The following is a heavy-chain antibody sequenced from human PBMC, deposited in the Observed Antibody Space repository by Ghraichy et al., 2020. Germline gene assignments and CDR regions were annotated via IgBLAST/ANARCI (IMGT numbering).Heavy chain of an antibody. D-gene: IGHD3-22*01. CDR2: IDWSADDF. J-gene: IGHJ4*02. CDR3: ARARSGYYSDMDY. CDR1: GFAFDAHG. Sequence: GGSLRLSCAASGFAFDAHGMSWVRQRPGKGLEWVSGIDWSADDFDYAVSVKGRFIISRDNAKKSLYLQMNSLRVEDTAFYYCARARSGYYSDMDYWAPGTLVTVSS. V-gene: IGHV3-20*04.